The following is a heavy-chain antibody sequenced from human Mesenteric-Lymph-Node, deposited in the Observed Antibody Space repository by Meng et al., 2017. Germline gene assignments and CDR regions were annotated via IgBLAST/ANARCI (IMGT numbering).Heavy chain of an antibody. CDR1: GFTFSSYA. D-gene: IGHD3-10*01. CDR3: ATDYYRSVNY. CDR2: ISGSGGST. Sequence: GESLKISCAASGFTFSSYAMSWVRQAPGKGLEWVSVISGSGGSTYYADSVKGRFTISRDNAKNLLYLQMNSLRADDAAVYYCATDYYRSVNYWGLGTLVTVSS. V-gene: IGHV3-23*01. J-gene: IGHJ4*02.